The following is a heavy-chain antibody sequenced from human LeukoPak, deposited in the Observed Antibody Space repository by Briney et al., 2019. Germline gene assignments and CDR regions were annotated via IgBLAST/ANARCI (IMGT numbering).Heavy chain of an antibody. V-gene: IGHV4-38-2*01. Sequence: SETLSLTCAVSGYSVSSGYYWGWIRQPPGKGLEWIGSIYHSGNTYYNPSLKSRVTISVDTSKNQFSLKLSSVTAADTAVYYCARGPYCSGGSCYPFDYWGQGTLVTVSS. CDR2: IYHSGNT. J-gene: IGHJ4*02. D-gene: IGHD2-15*01. CDR3: ARGPYCSGGSCYPFDY. CDR1: GYSVSSGYY.